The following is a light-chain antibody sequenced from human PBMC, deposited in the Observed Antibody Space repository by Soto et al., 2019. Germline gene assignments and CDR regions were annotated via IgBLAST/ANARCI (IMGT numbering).Light chain of an antibody. CDR2: DVS. J-gene: IGLJ1*01. Sequence: QSVLTQPRSVSGSPGQSVTISCTGTSSDVGLYNYVSWYQQHPGKAPKLIIYDVSKRPSGVPDRFSGSKSGNTASLTISGVQAEDEGEYFCCSYGGSYTPYVFGTGTKLTVL. V-gene: IGLV2-11*01. CDR3: CSYGGSYTPYV. CDR1: SSDVGLYNY.